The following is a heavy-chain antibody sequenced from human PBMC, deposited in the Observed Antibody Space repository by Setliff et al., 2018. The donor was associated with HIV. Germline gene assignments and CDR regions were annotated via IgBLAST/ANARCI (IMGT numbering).Heavy chain of an antibody. CDR1: GFTFDDYT. D-gene: IGHD5-18*01. V-gene: IGHV3-7*01. J-gene: IGHJ6*02. CDR2: INQDGNEK. CDR3: ARKLQPGYGMDV. Sequence: GGSLRLSCAASGFTFDDYTMHWVRQAPGKGLEWVANINQDGNEKNYVDSVKGRFTISRDNTKSSLYLQMDSLRAEDTTVYYCARKLQPGYGMDVWGQGTTVTVSS.